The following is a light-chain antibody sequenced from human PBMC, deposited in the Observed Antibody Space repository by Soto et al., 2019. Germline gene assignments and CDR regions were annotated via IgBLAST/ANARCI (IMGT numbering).Light chain of an antibody. V-gene: IGKV1-39*01. CDR2: AAS. J-gene: IGKJ4*01. CDR1: QSIGGF. Sequence: DIQMTQSPSSLSVSVGDRVTITCRPSQSIGGFLNWYQQKLGKAPKLLIYAASSLQSGVPSRFRGSGSGTDFTLTISSLQPGEFATYYCQQSYSTPLSFGGGTKLEI. CDR3: QQSYSTPLS.